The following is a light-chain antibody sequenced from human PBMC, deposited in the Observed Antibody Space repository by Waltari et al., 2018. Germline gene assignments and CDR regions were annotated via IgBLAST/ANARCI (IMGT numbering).Light chain of an antibody. CDR1: QSVDNS. CDR3: QQRGSWPYT. CDR2: AAV. V-gene: IGKV3-11*01. Sequence: IVLTQSPASLSLSPGERATLSCRASQSVDNSLAWYQQKPGQAPRPFIYAAVNRPADVPARFSGSGSGTDFTLIISSLEPEDFAVYYCQQRGSWPYTFGQGTTVEIK. J-gene: IGKJ2*01.